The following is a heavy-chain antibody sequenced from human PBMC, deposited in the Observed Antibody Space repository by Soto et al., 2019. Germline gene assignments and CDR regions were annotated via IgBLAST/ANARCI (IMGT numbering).Heavy chain of an antibody. Sequence: SDTLSLTCTVAGGSSRFQSYYWTWIRQTPGKGLEWVGSSYYSGTSYFNPALKGRVTISVDTSTNQFSLRLTSVTAADTAVYYCTRRYNWNDYYFDPWGQGTLVTVSS. CDR2: SYYSGTS. J-gene: IGHJ5*02. CDR3: TRRYNWNDYYFDP. CDR1: GGSSRFQSYY. D-gene: IGHD1-20*01. V-gene: IGHV4-39*01.